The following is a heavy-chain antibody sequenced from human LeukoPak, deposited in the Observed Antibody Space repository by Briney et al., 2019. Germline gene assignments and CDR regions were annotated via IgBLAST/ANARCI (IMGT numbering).Heavy chain of an antibody. V-gene: IGHV1-46*01. J-gene: IGHJ6*02. Sequence: GASVKVSCKASGYSLTSYQMHWVRQAPGQGLEWMGIINPSGGSTSYAQKFQDRVTMTRDTSTSTVYMELSSLKSEDTAVYYCAREDVVLVDAVRYYYGMDVWGQGTTVTVSS. CDR2: INPSGGST. CDR1: GYSLTSYQ. CDR3: AREDVVLVDAVRYYYGMDV. D-gene: IGHD2-8*01.